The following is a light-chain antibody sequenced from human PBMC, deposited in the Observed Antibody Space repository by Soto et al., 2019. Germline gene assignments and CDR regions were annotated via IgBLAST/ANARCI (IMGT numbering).Light chain of an antibody. J-gene: IGKJ5*01. Sequence: DIQMTQSPSSLSASLGDTVTISCRASQNIDNYVHWYQQTPGKTPKVLLYAASVLKDGVPSRFSGRGYRIAFTLPISTLRTEDLAFYYCQQSHSPAPIIFGHGTRPGIK. CDR1: QNIDNY. V-gene: IGKV1-39*01. CDR3: QQSHSPAPII. CDR2: AAS.